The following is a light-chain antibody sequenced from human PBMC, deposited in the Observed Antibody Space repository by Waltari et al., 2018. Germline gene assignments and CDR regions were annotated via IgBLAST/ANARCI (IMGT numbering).Light chain of an antibody. CDR1: KLGDKY. J-gene: IGLJ3*02. Sequence: YELTQPPSVSVSPGQTATITCSGDKLGDKYVCWYQQKPGQSPVVVIFQDTKRPSGIPERFSGSNSGNTATLIINGTQAMDEADYYCQAWDSSTVVFGGGTKLTVL. CDR3: QAWDSSTVV. CDR2: QDT. V-gene: IGLV3-1*01.